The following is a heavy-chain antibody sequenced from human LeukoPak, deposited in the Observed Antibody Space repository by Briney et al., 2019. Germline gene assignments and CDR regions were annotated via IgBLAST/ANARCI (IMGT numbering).Heavy chain of an antibody. V-gene: IGHV4-38-2*02. Sequence: SETLSLTCTVSGYSISSGYYWGWIRQPPGKGLEWIGSIYHSGSTYYNPSLKSRVTISVDTSKNQFSLKLSSVTAADTAVYYCARVEWLLWVRSIDYWGQGTLVPVSS. J-gene: IGHJ4*02. CDR1: GYSISSGYY. CDR2: IYHSGST. CDR3: ARVEWLLWVRSIDY. D-gene: IGHD3-3*01.